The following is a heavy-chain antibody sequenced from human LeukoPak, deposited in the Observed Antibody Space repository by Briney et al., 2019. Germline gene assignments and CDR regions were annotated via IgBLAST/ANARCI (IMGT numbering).Heavy chain of an antibody. CDR2: ISIVSTTI. D-gene: IGHD5-18*01. V-gene: IGHV3-48*01. CDR1: GFSFTTYS. Sequence: HPGGSLRLSCVASGFSFTTYSMHWVRQAPGKGLEWVSYISIVSTTIYYAASAKGRFTISRDNVKNSLYLQMNSLTAEDTAMYYCARDVGYRSWFDPWGQGTLVTVSS. CDR3: ARDVGYRSWFDP. J-gene: IGHJ5*02.